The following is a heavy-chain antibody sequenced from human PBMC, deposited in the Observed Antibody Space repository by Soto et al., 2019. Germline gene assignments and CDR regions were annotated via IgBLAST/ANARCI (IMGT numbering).Heavy chain of an antibody. D-gene: IGHD6-13*01. CDR2: IYPGDSDT. CDR1: GYSFTSYW. CDR3: ARHSDFGYSSSWVDY. V-gene: IGHV5-51*01. Sequence: GESLKISCKGSGYSFTSYWIGWVRQMPGKGLEWMGIIYPGDSDTRYSPSFQGQVTISPDKSISTAYLQWSSLKASDTAMYYCARHSDFGYSSSWVDYWGQGTLVTVSS. J-gene: IGHJ4*02.